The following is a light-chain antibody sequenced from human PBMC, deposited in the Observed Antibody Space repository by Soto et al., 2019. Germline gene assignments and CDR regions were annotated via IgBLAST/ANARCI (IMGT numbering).Light chain of an antibody. J-gene: IGKJ1*01. V-gene: IGKV3-15*01. CDR2: AAS. CDR1: QSVSSN. Sequence: EIVLTQSPATLSVSPGEGATLSCRASQSVSSNLAWYQQRFGQAPRLLVYAASTRATGIPARFGGSGSGTEFTLTISSLQSEDFAVYYCQQYNSWPPWTFGQGTKVEI. CDR3: QQYNSWPPWT.